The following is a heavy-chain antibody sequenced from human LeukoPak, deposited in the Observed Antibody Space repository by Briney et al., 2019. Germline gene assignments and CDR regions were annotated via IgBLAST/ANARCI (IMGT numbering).Heavy chain of an antibody. J-gene: IGHJ4*02. Sequence: GGSLRLSCAASGFTVSGTHMSWVRQAPGKGLEWVSAIYTGGTTYHSDSVEGRFTISRDKSKNTLYLQMDSLRVEDTAVYYCARDQATSGGGLDSWGQGTLVTVSS. CDR3: ARDQATSGGGLDS. CDR2: IYTGGTT. D-gene: IGHD3-16*01. CDR1: GFTVSGTH. V-gene: IGHV3-53*01.